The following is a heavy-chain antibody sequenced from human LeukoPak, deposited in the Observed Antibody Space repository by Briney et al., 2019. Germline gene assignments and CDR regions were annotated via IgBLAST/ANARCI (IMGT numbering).Heavy chain of an antibody. CDR2: ISYDGRTK. J-gene: IGHJ5*02. CDR1: GFRFSCYG. D-gene: IGHD3-10*01. V-gene: IGHV3-30*18. CDR3: AKGWFGELLSLWFDP. Sequence: GGSLRLSCSTSGFRFSCYGMHRVRQAPGKGLGRVAVISYDGRTKYYADSVKGRLTLSRDHSKNTLYLQMNSLRAEDTAVYYCAKGWFGELLSLWFDPWGQGTLVTVSS.